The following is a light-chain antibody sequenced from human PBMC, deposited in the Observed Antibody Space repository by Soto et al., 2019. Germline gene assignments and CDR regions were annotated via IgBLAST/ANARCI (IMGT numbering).Light chain of an antibody. CDR1: QGISSS. CDR3: QEYYSPPFT. J-gene: IGKJ3*01. Sequence: DIQMTQSPSSLSASVGDRVTITCRASQGISSSLAWYQHKPGKVPELLIYAASTLHSGVPSRFSGSGSGTDFTLTISSRQPEDFATYYCQEYYSPPFTFGPGTKVNFK. V-gene: IGKV1-27*01. CDR2: AAS.